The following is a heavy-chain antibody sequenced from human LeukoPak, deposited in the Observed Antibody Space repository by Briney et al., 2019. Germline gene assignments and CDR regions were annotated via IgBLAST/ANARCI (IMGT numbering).Heavy chain of an antibody. J-gene: IGHJ5*02. CDR3: AREGSSSESYWFDP. V-gene: IGHV1-2*02. CDR1: GYTFTGYY. Sequence: ASVKVSCKASGYTFTGYYMHWVRQAPGQGLEWMVWINPNSGGTNYAQKFQGRVTMTRDTSISTAYMELSRLRSDDTAVYYCAREGSSSESYWFDPWGQGTLVTVSS. CDR2: INPNSGGT. D-gene: IGHD6-6*01.